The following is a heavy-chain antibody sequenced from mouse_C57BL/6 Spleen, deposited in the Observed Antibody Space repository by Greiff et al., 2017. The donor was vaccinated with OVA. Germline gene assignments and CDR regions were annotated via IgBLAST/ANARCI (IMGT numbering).Heavy chain of an antibody. V-gene: IGHV1-42*01. D-gene: IGHD1-1*01. CDR1: GYSFTGYY. CDR2: INPSTGGT. CDR3: ARLVTTVLAPDY. Sequence: EVMLVESGPELVKPGASVKISCKASGYSFTGYYMNWVKQSPEKSLEWIGEINPSTGGTTYNQKFKAKATLTVDKSSSTAYMQLTSLTSEDSAVYYCARLVTTVLAPDYWGQGTTLTVSS. J-gene: IGHJ2*01.